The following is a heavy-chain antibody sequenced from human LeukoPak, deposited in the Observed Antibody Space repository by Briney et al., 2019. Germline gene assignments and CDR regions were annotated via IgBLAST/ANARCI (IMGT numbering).Heavy chain of an antibody. V-gene: IGHV3-23*01. CDR2: IGGSGSRR. CDR3: ARAYADSGDYEAY. CDR1: GFTFSSYA. Sequence: GGSLRLSCAASGFTFSSYAVSWVRQAPGKGLKWVSAIGGSGSRRYHADSVKGRFTISRDNSRNTLYLQMNSLRAEDTAVYYCARAYADSGDYEAYWGQGTLVTVSS. J-gene: IGHJ4*02. D-gene: IGHD4-17*01.